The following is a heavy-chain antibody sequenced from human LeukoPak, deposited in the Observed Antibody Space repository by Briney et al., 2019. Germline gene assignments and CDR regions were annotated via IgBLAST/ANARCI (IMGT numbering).Heavy chain of an antibody. V-gene: IGHV1-18*01. J-gene: IGHJ5*02. D-gene: IGHD5-24*01. Sequence: ASVKVSCKAPGYTFTNYGITWVRQAPGQGLEWMGWISGHNTNTNYAQNLRDRVTMTTDTSTSTAYMELRSLRSDDTAVYYCARDHITGYNNYMFDPWGQGTLVTVSS. CDR1: GYTFTNYG. CDR3: ARDHITGYNNYMFDP. CDR2: ISGHNTNT.